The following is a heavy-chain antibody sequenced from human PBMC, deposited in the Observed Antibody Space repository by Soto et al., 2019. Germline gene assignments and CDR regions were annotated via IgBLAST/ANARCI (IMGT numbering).Heavy chain of an antibody. CDR3: AKDWCSGTTCYCLEN. D-gene: IGHD1-7*01. J-gene: IGHJ4*02. V-gene: IGHV3-23*01. Sequence: EVQLLESGGGLVQPGGSLRLSCAASGFTFSSYAMSWVRQAPGKGLEWVSSVSGSSGSKSYADSVQGRFTISRDNSKSTGYMQINSLRAEDTAVYFCAKDWCSGTTCYCLENWGQGTLVTVSS. CDR1: GFTFSSYA. CDR2: VSGSSGSK.